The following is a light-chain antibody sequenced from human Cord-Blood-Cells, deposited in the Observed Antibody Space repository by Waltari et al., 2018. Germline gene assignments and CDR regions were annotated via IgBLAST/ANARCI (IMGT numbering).Light chain of an antibody. CDR2: LNSDGSH. CDR1: SGHSSYA. J-gene: IGLJ2*01. V-gene: IGLV4-69*01. Sequence: QLVLTQSPSASASLRASVKLTCTLSSGHSSYAIACPQQHPEKGPRYLMKLNSDGSHSKGAGIPDRFSGSSSGAERYLTISSLQSEDEADYYCQTWGTGLVVFGGGTKLTVL. CDR3: QTWGTGLVV.